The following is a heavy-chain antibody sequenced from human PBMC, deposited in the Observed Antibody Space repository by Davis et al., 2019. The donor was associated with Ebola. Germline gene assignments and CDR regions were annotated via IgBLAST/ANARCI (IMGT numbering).Heavy chain of an antibody. J-gene: IGHJ4*02. CDR3: ARLDIVVVPAALDY. Sequence: PGGSLRLSCKGSGYSFTSYWIGWVRQMPGKGLEWMGIIYPGDSGTRYSPSFQGQVTISADKSISTAYLQWSSLKASDTAMYYCARLDIVVVPAALDYWGQGTLVTVSS. D-gene: IGHD2-2*01. CDR2: IYPGDSGT. CDR1: GYSFTSYW. V-gene: IGHV5-51*01.